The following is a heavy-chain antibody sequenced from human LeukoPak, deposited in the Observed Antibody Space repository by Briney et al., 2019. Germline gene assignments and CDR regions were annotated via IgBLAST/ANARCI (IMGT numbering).Heavy chain of an antibody. J-gene: IGHJ4*02. CDR1: GFTFDTYT. D-gene: IGHD3/OR15-3a*01. V-gene: IGHV3-21*01. Sequence: PGGSLRLSCVASGFTFDTYTMNWVRQAPGKGLEWVSSISSKRDYIHYADSVKGRFIISRDNAKNSLSLQMNSLRAEDTAVYYCARVRTAYYPDYWGQGTLVTVSS. CDR2: ISSKRDYI. CDR3: ARVRTAYYPDY.